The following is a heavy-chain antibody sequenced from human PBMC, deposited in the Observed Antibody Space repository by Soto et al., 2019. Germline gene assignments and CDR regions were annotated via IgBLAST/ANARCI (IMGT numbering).Heavy chain of an antibody. V-gene: IGHV3-30-3*01. CDR3: ARDSGSLRGHYCSGGSCYPTGAFDI. CDR2: ISYDGSNK. J-gene: IGHJ3*02. Sequence: GGSLRLSCAASGFTFSSYAMHWVRQAPGKGLEWVAVISYDGSNKYYADSVKGRFTISRDNSKNTLYLQMNSLRAEDTAVYYCARDSGSLRGHYCSGGSCYPTGAFDIWGQGTMVTVSS. CDR1: GFTFSSYA. D-gene: IGHD2-15*01.